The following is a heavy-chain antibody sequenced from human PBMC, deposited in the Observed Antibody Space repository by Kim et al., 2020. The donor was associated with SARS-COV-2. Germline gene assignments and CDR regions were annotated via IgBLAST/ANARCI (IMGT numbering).Heavy chain of an antibody. CDR1: GYTFKSYS. V-gene: IGHV1-3*01. Sequence: ASVKVSCKAYGYTFKSYSIHWVRQAPGQRPEWMGRVNAANDETQYSQKFQGRVTITRDTSANTAYMELRRLTTKDTAIYYCARDMDPTVYDYWGQGTLVTVSS. J-gene: IGHJ4*02. CDR2: VNAANDET. CDR3: ARDMDPTVYDY. D-gene: IGHD4-4*01.